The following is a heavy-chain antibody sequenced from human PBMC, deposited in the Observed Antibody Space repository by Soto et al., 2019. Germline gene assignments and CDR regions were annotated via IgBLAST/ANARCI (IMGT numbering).Heavy chain of an antibody. V-gene: IGHV4-61*01. D-gene: IGHD3-22*01. J-gene: IGHJ3*02. CDR1: GGSVSSSSYY. CDR2: IYYSGST. CDR3: ARVNFYYDSSGYYYLGCAYAI. Sequence: SETLSLTCTVSGGSVSSSSYYWGWVRQPPGKGLEWIGYIYYSGSTNYNPSLKSRVTISVDTSKNQFSLKLSSVTAADTAVYYCARVNFYYDSSGYYYLGCAYAIWGQGTMVTVSS.